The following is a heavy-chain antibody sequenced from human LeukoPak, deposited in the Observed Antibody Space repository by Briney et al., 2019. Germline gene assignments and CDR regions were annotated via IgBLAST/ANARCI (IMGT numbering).Heavy chain of an antibody. D-gene: IGHD3-22*01. J-gene: IGHJ4*02. CDR1: GFTFSKTW. V-gene: IGHV3-30*02. Sequence: GGSLRLSCEASGFTFSKTWMSWVRQAPGKGLEWVAFIRYDGSNKYYADSVKGRFTISRDNSKNTLYLQMNSLRAEDTAVYYCARDMAYYDSSGYYYDLHDYWGQGTLVTVSS. CDR2: IRYDGSNK. CDR3: ARDMAYYDSSGYYYDLHDY.